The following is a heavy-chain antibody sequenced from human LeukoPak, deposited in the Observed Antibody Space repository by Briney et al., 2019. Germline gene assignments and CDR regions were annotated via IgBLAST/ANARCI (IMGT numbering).Heavy chain of an antibody. D-gene: IGHD6-19*01. CDR2: IKQDGSEK. CDR3: ARVPSGWYGFNWYFDL. V-gene: IGHV3-7*03. J-gene: IGHJ2*01. CDR1: GFTFSSYW. Sequence: GGSLRLSCAASGFTFSSYWMSWVCQAPGKGLEWVANIKQDGSEKYYVDSVKGRFTISRDNAKNSLYLQMNSLRAEDTAVYYCARVPSGWYGFNWYFDLWGRGTLVTVSS.